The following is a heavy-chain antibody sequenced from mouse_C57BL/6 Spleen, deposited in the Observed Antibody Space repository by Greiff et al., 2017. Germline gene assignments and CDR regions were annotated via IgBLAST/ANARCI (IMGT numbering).Heavy chain of an antibody. J-gene: IGHJ3*01. D-gene: IGHD2-5*01. CDR2: IDPANGNT. CDR3: APYSNYAAWFAD. CDR1: GFTIKNTY. Sequence: EVQLVESVAELVRPGASVKLSCTASGFTIKNTYMHWVQQRPEQGLEWIGRIDPANGNTNYAPKFQGKATITADTSSNTAYLQLSSLTSEDTAIYYCAPYSNYAAWFADWGQGTLVTVSA. V-gene: IGHV14-3*01.